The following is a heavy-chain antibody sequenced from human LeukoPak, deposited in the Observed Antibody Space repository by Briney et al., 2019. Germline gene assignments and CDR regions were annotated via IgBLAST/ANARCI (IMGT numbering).Heavy chain of an antibody. CDR3: ARQYQLLQSSYYFDY. V-gene: IGHV5-51*01. J-gene: IGHJ4*02. D-gene: IGHD2-2*01. CDR2: IYPGDSDT. Sequence: GESLKISSKGSGYSFTSYWIGWVRQMPGKGLEWMGIIYPGDSDTRYSPSFQGQVTISADKSISTAYLQWSSLKASDTAMYYCARQYQLLQSSYYFDYWGQGTLVTVSS. CDR1: GYSFTSYW.